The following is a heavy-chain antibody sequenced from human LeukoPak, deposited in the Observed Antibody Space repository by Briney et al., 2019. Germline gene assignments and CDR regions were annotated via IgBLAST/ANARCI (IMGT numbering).Heavy chain of an antibody. J-gene: IGHJ6*02. CDR1: GYTLTELS. D-gene: IGHD4-17*01. V-gene: IGHV1-24*01. CDR2: FDPEDGET. Sequence: ASVKVSCKVSGYTLTELSMHWVRQAPGKGLEWMGGFDPEDGETIYAQKFQGRVTMTEDTSTDTAYMELSSLRSEDTAVYYCVTGGYGDLGYYYYGMDVWGQGTTVTVSS. CDR3: VTGGYGDLGYYYYGMDV.